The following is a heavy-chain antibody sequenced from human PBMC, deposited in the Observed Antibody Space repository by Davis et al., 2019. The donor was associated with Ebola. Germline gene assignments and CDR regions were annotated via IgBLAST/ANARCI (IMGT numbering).Heavy chain of an antibody. CDR2: INLRDSDM. Sequence: GESLKISCKAPGYTFTNSWIAWVRQMPGRGLEWMGIINLRDSDMRYSPSFQGQVTMSADKSISTAYLHWSSLKASDTAMYYCAKVFDDSSSYYLDYWGRGTLVTVSA. V-gene: IGHV5-51*01. D-gene: IGHD3-22*01. CDR1: GYTFTNSW. J-gene: IGHJ4*02. CDR3: AKVFDDSSSYYLDY.